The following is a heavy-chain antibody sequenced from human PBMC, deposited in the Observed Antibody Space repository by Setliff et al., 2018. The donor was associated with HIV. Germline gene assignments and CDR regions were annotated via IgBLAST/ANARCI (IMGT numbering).Heavy chain of an antibody. CDR1: GDSFSSYG. Sequence: ASVKVSCKASGDSFSSYGISWVRQAPGQGLEWMGGIVPIFDIANYAQKFQGRVTIIADESTSTAYMELRSLKSEDTAVYYCARGRMTTVTMSGGACDYWGQGTLVTVSS. CDR2: IVPIFDIA. D-gene: IGHD4-17*01. V-gene: IGHV1-69*13. CDR3: ARGRMTTVTMSGGACDY. J-gene: IGHJ4*02.